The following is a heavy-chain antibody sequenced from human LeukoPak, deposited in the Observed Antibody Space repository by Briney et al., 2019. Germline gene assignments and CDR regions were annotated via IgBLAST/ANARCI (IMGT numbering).Heavy chain of an antibody. CDR1: GFTFDDYG. CDR2: ISSSSGYI. V-gene: IGHV3-21*01. D-gene: IGHD1-26*01. J-gene: IGHJ3*01. CDR3: ARELGASTSFDL. Sequence: GGSLRLSCAASGFTFDDYGMSWVRQAPGKGLEWVSSISSSSGYIYYADSMKGRFTIARDNAKNSLYLQMSSLRAEDTAVYYCARELGASTSFDLWGQGTMVTVSS.